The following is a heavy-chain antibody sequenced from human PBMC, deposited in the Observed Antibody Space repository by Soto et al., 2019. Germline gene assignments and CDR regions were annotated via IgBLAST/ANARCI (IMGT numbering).Heavy chain of an antibody. Sequence: EVQLLESGGGLVQPGGSLRLSCAASGFTFSSYAMSWVRQAPGKGLEWVSAISGSGGSTYYADSVKGRFTISRDNSKNTLYLQMNSLRAEDTAVYYCAKGARYYYDSSGYYPPHYWGQGTLVTVSS. CDR1: GFTFSSYA. V-gene: IGHV3-23*01. J-gene: IGHJ4*02. CDR2: ISGSGGST. CDR3: AKGARYYYDSSGYYPPHY. D-gene: IGHD3-22*01.